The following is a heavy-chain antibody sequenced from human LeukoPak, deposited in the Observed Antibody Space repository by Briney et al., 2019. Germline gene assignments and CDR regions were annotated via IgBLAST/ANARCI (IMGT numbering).Heavy chain of an antibody. D-gene: IGHD1-1*01. CDR3: ARDQGYLQLGGAFDI. CDR2: IYYSGST. V-gene: IGHV4-59*01. J-gene: IGHJ3*02. CDR1: GGSISSYY. Sequence: SETLSLTCTVSGGSISSYYWSWIRQPPGKGLEWIGYIYYSGSTNYNPSLKSRVTISVDTSKNQFSLKLSSVTAADTAVYYCARDQGYLQLGGAFDIWGQGAMVTVSS.